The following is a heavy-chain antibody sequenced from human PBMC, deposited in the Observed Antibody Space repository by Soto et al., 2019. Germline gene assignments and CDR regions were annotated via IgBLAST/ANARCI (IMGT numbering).Heavy chain of an antibody. CDR2: ISYDGSNK. Sequence: GGSLRLSCAASGFTFSSYAMHWVRQAPGKGLEWVAVISYDGSNKYYADSVKGRFTISRDNSKNTLYLQMNSLRAEDTAVYYCARVGYDFWSGYYTSAAGYFDYWGQGTLVTVSS. D-gene: IGHD3-3*01. J-gene: IGHJ4*02. CDR1: GFTFSSYA. CDR3: ARVGYDFWSGYYTSAAGYFDY. V-gene: IGHV3-30-3*01.